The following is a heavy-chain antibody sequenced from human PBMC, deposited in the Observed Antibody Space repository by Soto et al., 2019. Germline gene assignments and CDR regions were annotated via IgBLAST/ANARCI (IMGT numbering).Heavy chain of an antibody. CDR1: GGSFKSGSYS. CDR2: VYHTGRT. J-gene: IGHJ4*02. V-gene: IGHV4-61*01. Sequence: QVQLQESGPGLVKPSETLSLTCTVSGGSFKSGSYSWSWIRQPPGKGLEWIGYVYHTGRTSYNPSVKSRVSISMDTSKNQFSPNLDSVAAADTAVYFCARDFAYFDSWGQGTLVTVSS. D-gene: IGHD3-3*01. CDR3: ARDFAYFDS.